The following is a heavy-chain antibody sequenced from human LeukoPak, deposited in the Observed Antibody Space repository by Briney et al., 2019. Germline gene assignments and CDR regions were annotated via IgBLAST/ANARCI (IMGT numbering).Heavy chain of an antibody. CDR3: ATVVTHFDY. Sequence: PGGSLRLSCAASGFAFSSYGMHWVRQAPGKGLEWVAVISYDGSNKYYADSVKGRFTISRDNSKNTLYLQMNSLRAEDTAVYYCATVVTHFDYWGQGTLVTVSS. CDR1: GFAFSSYG. CDR2: ISYDGSNK. V-gene: IGHV3-30*03. D-gene: IGHD4-23*01. J-gene: IGHJ4*02.